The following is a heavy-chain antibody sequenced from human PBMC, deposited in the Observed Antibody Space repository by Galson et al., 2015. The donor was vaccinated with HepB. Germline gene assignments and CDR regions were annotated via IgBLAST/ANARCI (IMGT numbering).Heavy chain of an antibody. CDR3: ARFVYNYGTFDY. CDR1: GLTVSSNY. J-gene: IGHJ4*02. CDR2: IFSGGST. V-gene: IGHV3-66*01. Sequence: SLRLSCAASGLTVSSNYMTWVRQAPGKGLEWVSVIFSGGSTYYADSVKGRFTISRDNSKNTLYLQMNSLRAEDTAVYYCARFVYNYGTFDYWGQGTLVTVSS. D-gene: IGHD5-18*01.